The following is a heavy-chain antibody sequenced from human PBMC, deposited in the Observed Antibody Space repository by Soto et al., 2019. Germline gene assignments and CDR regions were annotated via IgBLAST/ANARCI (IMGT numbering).Heavy chain of an antibody. J-gene: IGHJ4*02. CDR1: GFIFSDYA. CDR3: AKARHSTSWYGLEADF. Sequence: PGGSLRLSCAASGFIFSDYAMHWVRQAPGKGLEWVAVISYGGDNKYYADSVRGRFAISRDNLKNTLDLQMNSLNPEDTAVYHCAKARHSTSWYGLEADFWGQGTLVTVS. D-gene: IGHD6-13*01. CDR2: ISYGGDNK. V-gene: IGHV3-30*09.